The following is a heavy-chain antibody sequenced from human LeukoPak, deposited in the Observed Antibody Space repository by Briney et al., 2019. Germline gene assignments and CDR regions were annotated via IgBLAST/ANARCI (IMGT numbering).Heavy chain of an antibody. CDR1: GFTFSNYW. J-gene: IGHJ4*02. V-gene: IGHV3-74*01. Sequence: GGSLKLSWSASGFTFSNYWMHWVRQVPGKGLVWVSRINSGRSGTSCLDSVKGRFTISGYNAKNTLYLQMSSLSAEDTAVYYCTCMGGLDYWGQGTLVTVSS. D-gene: IGHD2-8*01. CDR3: TCMGGLDY. CDR2: INSGRSGT.